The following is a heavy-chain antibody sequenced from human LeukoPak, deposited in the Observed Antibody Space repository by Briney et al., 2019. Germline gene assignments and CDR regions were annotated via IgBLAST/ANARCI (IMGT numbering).Heavy chain of an antibody. J-gene: IGHJ4*02. D-gene: IGHD6-13*01. V-gene: IGHV3-7*03. Sequence: GGSLRLSCAASGFTFSSYWMNWVRQAPGKGLEWVANIKQDGSEKYYVDSVKGRFTISRDNARNSLYLQMNGLRAEDTAVYYCAKDMLAAGLFFDYWGLGTLVTVSS. CDR3: AKDMLAAGLFFDY. CDR2: IKQDGSEK. CDR1: GFTFSSYW.